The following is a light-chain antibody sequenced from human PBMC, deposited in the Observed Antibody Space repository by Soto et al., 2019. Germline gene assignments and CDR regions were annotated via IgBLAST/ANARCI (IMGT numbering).Light chain of an antibody. CDR1: QSVSSGY. CDR2: GAS. V-gene: IGKV3-20*01. CDR3: QQYGTSLWT. Sequence: EVVLTQSPGTLSLSPGEGATLSCRASQSVSSGYLAWYQQKPGQAPRLPIYGASTRATGIPGRFSGSGYGPDFTLTNSSLEPEDFAVYYCQQYGTSLWTFGQGTKVEI. J-gene: IGKJ1*01.